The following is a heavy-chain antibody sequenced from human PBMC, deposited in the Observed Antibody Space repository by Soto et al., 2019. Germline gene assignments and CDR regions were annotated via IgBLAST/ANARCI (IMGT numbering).Heavy chain of an antibody. CDR3: ARAPVQTPVDY. CDR1: GFTLSDYW. D-gene: IGHD6-19*01. Sequence: EVQLLESGGGLVQPGGSLRLSCAASGFTLSDYWMHWVRQVPGKGLLWVSRISVDGGSTTYADSGKGRFTISRDTTRNSISQRMDSLPAEGTDVSYRARAPVQTPVDYGGQGSLVTVSS. J-gene: IGHJ4*02. V-gene: IGHV3-74*03. CDR2: ISVDGGST.